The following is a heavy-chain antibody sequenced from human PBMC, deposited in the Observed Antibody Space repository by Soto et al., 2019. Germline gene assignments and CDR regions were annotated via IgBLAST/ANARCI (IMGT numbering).Heavy chain of an antibody. CDR1: GGSITSGGYF. CDR2: VHSTGGT. V-gene: IGHV4-39*01. CDR3: AKREDSSRFGGLDI. J-gene: IGHJ6*02. Sequence: SETLSLTCTVSGGSITSGGYFWDWIRQPPGKGLEWIGTVHSTGGTYYSPSPRSRVTISVDTSKNLFSLKMTSASATETAVYFCAKREDSSRFGGLDIWGQGTAVTVSS. D-gene: IGHD3-3*01.